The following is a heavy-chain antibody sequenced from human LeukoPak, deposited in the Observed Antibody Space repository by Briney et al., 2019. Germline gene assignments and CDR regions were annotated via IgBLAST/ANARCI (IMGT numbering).Heavy chain of an antibody. CDR2: INHSGST. V-gene: IGHV4-34*01. CDR1: GGSFSGYY. CDR3: ATYNVSRYFDWLPRAPDAFDI. Sequence: SETLSLTCAVYGGSFSGYYWSWIRQPPGKGLEWIGEINHSGSTNYNPSLKSRVAISVDTSENQFSLKLSSVTAADTAVYYCATYNVSRYFDWLPRAPDAFDIWGQGTMVTVSS. J-gene: IGHJ3*02. D-gene: IGHD3-9*01.